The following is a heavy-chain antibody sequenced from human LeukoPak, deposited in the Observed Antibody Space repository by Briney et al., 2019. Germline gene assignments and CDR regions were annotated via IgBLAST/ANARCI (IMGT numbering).Heavy chain of an antibody. Sequence: GASVKASCKASGYTFTSYYMHWVRQAPGQGLEWMGGIIPIFGTANYAQKFQGRVTITADESTSTAYMELSSLRSEDTAVYYCATLYISPDYYDSSGYMYYFDYWGQGTLVTVSS. D-gene: IGHD3-22*01. J-gene: IGHJ4*02. CDR3: ATLYISPDYYDSSGYMYYFDY. CDR2: IIPIFGTA. CDR1: GYTFTSYY. V-gene: IGHV1-69*13.